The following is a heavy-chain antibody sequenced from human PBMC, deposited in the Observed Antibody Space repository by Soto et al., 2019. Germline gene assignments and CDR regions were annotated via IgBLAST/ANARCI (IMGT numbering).Heavy chain of an antibody. V-gene: IGHV4-59*01. Sequence: PSETLSLTCTVSGDSISSYYWSWIRQPPGKGLEWIGYIYYSGSTNYNPSLKSRVTISVDTSKNQFSLKLSSVTAADTAVYYCARRYAGNFDYWGQGTLVTVSS. CDR1: GDSISSYY. CDR2: IYYSGST. J-gene: IGHJ4*02. CDR3: ARRYAGNFDY. D-gene: IGHD2-8*01.